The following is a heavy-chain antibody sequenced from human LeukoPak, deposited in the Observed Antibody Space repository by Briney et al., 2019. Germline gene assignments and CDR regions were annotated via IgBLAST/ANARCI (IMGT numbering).Heavy chain of an antibody. D-gene: IGHD2-21*01. Sequence: SETLSLTCTVSGGSISSYYWSWIRQPAGKGLEWIGRIYTSGSTNYNPSLKSRVTMSVDTSKNQFSLKLSSVTAADTAVYYCARRAITPWYYYMDVWGKGTTVTVSS. CDR1: GGSISSYY. J-gene: IGHJ6*03. V-gene: IGHV4-4*07. CDR2: IYTSGST. CDR3: ARRAITPWYYYMDV.